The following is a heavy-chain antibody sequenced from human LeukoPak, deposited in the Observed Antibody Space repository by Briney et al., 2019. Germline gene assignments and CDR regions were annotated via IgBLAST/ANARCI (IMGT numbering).Heavy chain of an antibody. CDR1: GFTFSGSD. Sequence: PGGSLRLSCAASGFTFSGSDIHWVRQASGKGLEWVGRIRGKPNNYATAYATSLKGRFTISRDDSKNTAYLQMNSLKTDDTAVYYCTRPILYGDFDSHDYWGQGTLVTVSS. D-gene: IGHD4-17*01. CDR3: TRPILYGDFDSHDY. CDR2: IRGKPNNYAT. J-gene: IGHJ4*02. V-gene: IGHV3-73*01.